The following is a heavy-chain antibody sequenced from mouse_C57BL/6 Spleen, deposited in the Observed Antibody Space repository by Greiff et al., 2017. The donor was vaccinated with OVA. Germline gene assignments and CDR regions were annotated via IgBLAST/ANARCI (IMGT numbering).Heavy chain of an antibody. J-gene: IGHJ2*01. D-gene: IGHD1-1*01. CDR2: IYPGSGST. Sequence: QVQLQQPGAELVKPGASVKMSCKASGYTFTSYWITWVKQRPGQGLEWIGDIYPGSGSTNYNEKFKSKATLTVDKSSSTAYMQLSSLTSEDSAVYYCALITTVVADFDYWGQGTTLTVSS. CDR1: GYTFTSYW. CDR3: ALITTVVADFDY. V-gene: IGHV1-55*01.